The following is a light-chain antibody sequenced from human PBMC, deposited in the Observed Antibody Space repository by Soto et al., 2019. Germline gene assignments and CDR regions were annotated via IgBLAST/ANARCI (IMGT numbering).Light chain of an antibody. CDR3: QQYNNWPYT. Sequence: EIVLTQSPGTLSLSPGERATLSCRASQSVSSSYLAWYQQKPGQAPRLLIYGASSRATGIPDRFSGSGSGTDFTLTISSLQSEDFAVYHCQQYNNWPYTFGQGTKLEIK. CDR1: QSVSSSY. CDR2: GAS. J-gene: IGKJ2*01. V-gene: IGKV3-20*01.